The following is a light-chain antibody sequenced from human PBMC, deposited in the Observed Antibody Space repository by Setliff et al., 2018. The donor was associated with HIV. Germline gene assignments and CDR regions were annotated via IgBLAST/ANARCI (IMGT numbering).Light chain of an antibody. CDR3: CSYAGSYTFV. Sequence: QSALTQPRSVSGSPGQSVTISCSGFSSDVGTYNFVSWYQQHPGKAPKLMIYDVSKRPSGVPDRFSGSKSGNTASLTISGLQAEDEADYYCCSYAGSYTFVFGSGTKVTVL. J-gene: IGLJ1*01. CDR1: SSDVGTYNF. CDR2: DVS. V-gene: IGLV2-11*01.